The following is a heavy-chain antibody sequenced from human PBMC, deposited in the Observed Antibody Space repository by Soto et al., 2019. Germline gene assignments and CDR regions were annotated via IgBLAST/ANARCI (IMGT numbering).Heavy chain of an antibody. D-gene: IGHD3-3*01. CDR2: ISAYNGNT. CDR3: ARDRGYDFWSGYNTPYYYYYGMDV. Sequence: GASVQVSCKASGYTFTSYGISWVRQAPGQGLERMGWISAYNGNTNYAQKLQGRVTMTTDTSTSTAYMELRSLRSDDTAVYYCARDRGYDFWSGYNTPYYYYYGMDVWGQGTTVTVS. CDR1: GYTFTSYG. J-gene: IGHJ6*02. V-gene: IGHV1-18*01.